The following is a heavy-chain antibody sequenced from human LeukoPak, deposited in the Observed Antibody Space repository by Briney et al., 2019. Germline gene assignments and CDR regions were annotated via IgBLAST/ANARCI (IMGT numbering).Heavy chain of an antibody. J-gene: IGHJ4*02. D-gene: IGHD3-3*01. CDR3: ARLSERMGYDFWSGPHPPCFDY. CDR2: IYYSGST. V-gene: IGHV4-39*01. CDR1: GGSISSSSYY. Sequence: SETLSLTCTVSGGSISSSSYYWGWIRQPPGKGLEWIGSIYYSGSTYYNPSLKSRVTISVDTSKNQFSLKLSSVTAADTAVYYCARLSERMGYDFWSGPHPPCFDYWGQGTLVTVSS.